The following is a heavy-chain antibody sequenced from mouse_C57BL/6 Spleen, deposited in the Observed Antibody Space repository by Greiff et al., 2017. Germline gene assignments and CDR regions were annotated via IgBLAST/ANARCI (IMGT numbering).Heavy chain of an antibody. CDR2: INPNNGGT. D-gene: IGHD1-1*01. CDR1: GYTFTDYY. J-gene: IGHJ1*03. V-gene: IGHV1-26*01. CDR3: ARDLYYGSSYGYFDV. Sequence: EVQLQQSGPELVKPGASVKISCKASGYTFTDYYMNWVKQSHGQSLEWIGDINPNNGGTSYNQKFKGKAPLTVDKSSSPAYMELRSLTSEDSAVYYCARDLYYGSSYGYFDVWGTGTTVTVSS.